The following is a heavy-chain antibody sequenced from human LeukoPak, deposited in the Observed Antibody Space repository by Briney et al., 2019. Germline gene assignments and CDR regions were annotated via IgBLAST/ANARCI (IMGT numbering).Heavy chain of an antibody. J-gene: IGHJ4*02. Sequence: ASVKVSCKASGGTFSSYTISWVRQAPGQGLEWMGRIIPILGIANYAQKFQGRVTITADKSTSTAYMELSSLRSEDTAVNYCARANMVRGAYFDYWGQGTLVTVSS. CDR2: IIPILGIA. V-gene: IGHV1-69*02. D-gene: IGHD3-10*01. CDR1: GGTFSSYT. CDR3: ARANMVRGAYFDY.